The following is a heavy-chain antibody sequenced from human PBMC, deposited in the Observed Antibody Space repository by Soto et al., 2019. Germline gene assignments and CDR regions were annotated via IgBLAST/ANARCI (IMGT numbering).Heavy chain of an antibody. V-gene: IGHV3-48*01. D-gene: IGHD3-3*01. Sequence: GGSLRLSCAASGFTFSSYSMNWVRQAPGKGLEWVSYISSRSSTIYYADSVKGRFTISRDNAKNSLYLQMNSLRAEETAVYYCARDPVKHPQPGYDFWSGYYEGWFDPWGQGTLVTVSS. CDR3: ARDPVKHPQPGYDFWSGYYEGWFDP. CDR1: GFTFSSYS. J-gene: IGHJ5*02. CDR2: ISSRSSTI.